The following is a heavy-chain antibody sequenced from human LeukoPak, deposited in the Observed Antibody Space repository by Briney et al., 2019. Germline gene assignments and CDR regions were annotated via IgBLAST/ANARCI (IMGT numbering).Heavy chain of an antibody. D-gene: IGHD6-19*01. CDR2: INPNSGGT. V-gene: IGHV1-2*06. Sequence: ASVKVSCKASGYTFTGSYMHWVRQAPGQGLEWMGRINPNSGGTNYAQKFQGRVTMTRDTSISTAYMELSRLRSDDTAVYYCARDERYSSGWYDDYWGQGTLVTVSS. CDR1: GYTFTGSY. J-gene: IGHJ4*02. CDR3: ARDERYSSGWYDDY.